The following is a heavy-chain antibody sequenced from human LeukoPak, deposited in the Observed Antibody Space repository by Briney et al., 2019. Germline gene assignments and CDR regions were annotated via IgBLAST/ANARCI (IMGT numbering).Heavy chain of an antibody. V-gene: IGHV1-2*02. J-gene: IGHJ4*02. CDR2: INPNSGGT. Sequence: GASVKVSCKASGYTFTSYYMHWVRQAPGQGLEWMGWINPNSGGTNYAQKFQGRVTMTRDTSISTAYMELSRLRSDDTAVYYCAREPGRVPYYYDSSGYSDYWGQGTLVTVSS. CDR3: AREPGRVPYYYDSSGYSDY. D-gene: IGHD3-22*01. CDR1: GYTFTSYY.